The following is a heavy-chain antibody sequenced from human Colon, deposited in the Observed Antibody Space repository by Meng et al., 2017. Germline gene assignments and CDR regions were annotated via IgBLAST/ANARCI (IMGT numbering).Heavy chain of an antibody. V-gene: IGHV4-30-4*08. CDR3: ARNPVIPDARTFDF. CDR2: SHSSGNT. Sequence: QVQLQESGPGLVKPSQALSPTCTVSGGSTISGGYYWSWIRQHPGKGLEWIGYSHSSGNTYYTPSLKSRLTMSLDTSKNQFSLRLTSVTAADTAVYYCARNPVIPDARTFDFWGQGALVTVSS. J-gene: IGHJ4*02. CDR1: GGSTISGGYY. D-gene: IGHD2-2*01.